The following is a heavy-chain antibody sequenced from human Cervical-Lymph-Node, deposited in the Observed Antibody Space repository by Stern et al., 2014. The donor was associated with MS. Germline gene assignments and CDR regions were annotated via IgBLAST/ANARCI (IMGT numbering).Heavy chain of an antibody. V-gene: IGHV3-30*03. J-gene: IGHJ6*02. Sequence: VQLVESGGGVVQPGRSLRLSCAVSGFSLNSLGMHWVRQAPGKGLEWVAVISVFGSNRRYGDSVKGRFSISRDISNNTLYLQMNSLRLEDTAVYYCLGVGDAMHVWGQGTTVIVSS. CDR3: LGVGDAMHV. CDR2: ISVFGSNR. CDR1: GFSLNSLG.